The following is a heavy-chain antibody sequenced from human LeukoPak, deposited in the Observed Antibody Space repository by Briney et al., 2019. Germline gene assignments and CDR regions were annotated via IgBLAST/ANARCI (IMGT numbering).Heavy chain of an antibody. V-gene: IGHV4-59*01. Sequence: SETLSLTRTVSGGSISSYYWSWVRQPPGKGLEWIGYIYYSGSTNYNPSLKSRVTISVDTSKNQFSLKLSSVTAADTAVYYCARDRRYSHLNWFDPWGQGTLVTVSS. CDR1: GGSISSYY. CDR3: ARDRRYSHLNWFDP. CDR2: IYYSGST. J-gene: IGHJ5*02. D-gene: IGHD3-9*01.